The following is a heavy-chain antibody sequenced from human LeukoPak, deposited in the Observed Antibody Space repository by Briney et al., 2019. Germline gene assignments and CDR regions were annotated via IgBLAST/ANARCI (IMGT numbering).Heavy chain of an antibody. D-gene: IGHD3-3*01. V-gene: IGHV5-51*01. CDR2: IYPGDSDT. Sequence: GESLKISCKGSGYSFTSYWIGWVRQMPGKGLEWMGIIYPGDSDTRYSPSFQGQVTISADKSISTAYLQWSSLKASDTAMYYCARCSGSGYYPAYFDYWGQGTLVTVSS. CDR3: ARCSGSGYYPAYFDY. CDR1: GYSFTSYW. J-gene: IGHJ4*02.